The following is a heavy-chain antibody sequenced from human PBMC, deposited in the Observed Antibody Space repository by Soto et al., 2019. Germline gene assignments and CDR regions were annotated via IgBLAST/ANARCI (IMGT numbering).Heavy chain of an antibody. V-gene: IGHV1-69*13. Sequence: GASVKVSCKASGGTFSSYAISWMRQAPGQGLEWMGGIIPIFGTANYAQKFQGRVTITADESTSTAYMELSSLRSEDTAVYYCARGVVRGVTIYYYYGMDVWGQGTTVTVSS. J-gene: IGHJ6*02. CDR3: ARGVVRGVTIYYYYGMDV. CDR1: GGTFSSYA. CDR2: IIPIFGTA. D-gene: IGHD3-10*01.